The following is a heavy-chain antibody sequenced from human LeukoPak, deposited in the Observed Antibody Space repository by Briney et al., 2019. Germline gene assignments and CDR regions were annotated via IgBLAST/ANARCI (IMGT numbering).Heavy chain of an antibody. CDR1: GGSFSGYY. J-gene: IGHJ4*02. V-gene: IGHV4-59*10. CDR3: ARGSSSRLDY. Sequence: SETLSLTCGVYGGSFSGYYWSWIRQPAGKGLEWIGRKYNSGSTNYNPSLKTRVTMSVDTSKNQFSLKLSSVTAADTAVYYCARGSSSRLDYWGQGTLVTVSS. D-gene: IGHD6-6*01. CDR2: KYNSGST.